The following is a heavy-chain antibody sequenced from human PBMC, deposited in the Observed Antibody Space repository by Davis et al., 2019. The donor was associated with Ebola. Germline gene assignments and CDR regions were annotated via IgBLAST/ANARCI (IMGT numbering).Heavy chain of an antibody. CDR1: GYTFTSYG. CDR2: IIPIFGTA. D-gene: IGHD3-22*01. CDR3: ARSDSSGSVNPDY. V-gene: IGHV1-69*13. Sequence: SVKVSCKASGYTFTSYGISWVRQAPGQGLEWMGGIIPIFGTANYAQKFQGRVTITADESTSTAYMELSSLRSEDTAVYYCARSDSSGSVNPDYWGQGTLVTVSS. J-gene: IGHJ4*02.